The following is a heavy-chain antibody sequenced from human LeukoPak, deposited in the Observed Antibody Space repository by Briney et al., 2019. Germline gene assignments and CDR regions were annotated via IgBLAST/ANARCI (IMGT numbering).Heavy chain of an antibody. J-gene: IGHJ4*02. CDR2: IYRSGTT. D-gene: IGHD6-19*01. CDR3: ARRSPYSTGWSSYFDY. CDR1: GGSISSTNW. V-gene: IGHV4-4*02. Sequence: SGTLSLTCAVSGGSISSTNWWSWVRQPPGKGLECIGEIYRSGTTNYKPSLKSRVTISLDKSRNHFSLKLTSVTGADSAVYYCARRSPYSTGWSSYFDYWGQGALVTVSS.